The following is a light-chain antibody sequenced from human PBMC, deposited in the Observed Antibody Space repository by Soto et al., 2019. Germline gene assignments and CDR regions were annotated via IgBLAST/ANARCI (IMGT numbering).Light chain of an antibody. V-gene: IGLV2-14*01. J-gene: IGLJ2*01. CDR3: ASFSSTTTTTVV. CDR1: STDVGGSEY. CDR2: AVS. Sequence: QSALTQPASVSGSPGQSFTISCTGTSTDVGGSEYVSWYQQHPSKAPKLIISAVSNRPSGVPNRFSASKSGNTASLTISGLQAEDEADYFCASFSSTTTTTVVFGGGTKLTVL.